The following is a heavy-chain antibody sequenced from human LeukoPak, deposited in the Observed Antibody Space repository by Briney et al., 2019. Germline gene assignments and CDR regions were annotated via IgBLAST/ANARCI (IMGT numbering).Heavy chain of an antibody. CDR2: INHSGGT. CDR1: GESFSGYY. Sequence: SETLSLTCAVYGESFSGYYWSWIRQPPGKGLEWIGGINHSGGTNYSPSLKSRVTISMDTSKNQFTLDLKSVTAADTAVYYCARLRRGGYFDYWGQGTLVTVSS. D-gene: IGHD3-16*01. J-gene: IGHJ4*02. CDR3: ARLRRGGYFDY. V-gene: IGHV4-34*01.